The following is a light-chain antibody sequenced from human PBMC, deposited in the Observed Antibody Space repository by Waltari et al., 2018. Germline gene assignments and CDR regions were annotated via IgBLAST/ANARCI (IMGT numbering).Light chain of an antibody. CDR2: MDE. CDR1: NSNIGNNY. J-gene: IGLJ2*01. V-gene: IGLV1-47*01. CDR3: AAWDDSLSGRV. Sequence: QSVLTQPPSASGTPGQRVTIPCSGRNSNIGNNYVYWYHQLPGTAPKPLIHMDEQPPSRVPYPIPCAKSGASASLAISGLRSDDEADYYCAAWDDSLSGRVFGGGTKLTVL.